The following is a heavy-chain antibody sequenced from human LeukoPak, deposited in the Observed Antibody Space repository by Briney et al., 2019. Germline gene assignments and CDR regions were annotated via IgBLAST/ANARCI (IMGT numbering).Heavy chain of an antibody. D-gene: IGHD3-22*01. V-gene: IGHV1-69*13. CDR2: IIPIFGTA. J-gene: IGHJ6*02. Sequence: SVKGSCKASGGTFSSYAISWVRQAPGQGLEWMGGIIPIFGTANYAQKFQGRVTITADESTSTVYMELSSLRSEDTAVYYCARLAGSGLYYYYYGMDVWGQGTTVTVSS. CDR1: GGTFSSYA. CDR3: ARLAGSGLYYYYYGMDV.